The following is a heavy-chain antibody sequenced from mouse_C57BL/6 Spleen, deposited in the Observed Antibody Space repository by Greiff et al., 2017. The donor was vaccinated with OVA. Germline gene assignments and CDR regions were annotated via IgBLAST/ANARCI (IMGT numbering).Heavy chain of an antibody. CDR3: ARGGYGHYYAMDY. Sequence: QVQLQQPGAELVMPGASVKLSCKASGYTFTSYWMHWVTQRPGQGLEWIGEIDPSDSYTNYNQKFKGKSTLTVDKSSSTAYMQLSSLTSEDSAVYYCARGGYGHYYAMDYWGQGTSVTVSS. D-gene: IGHD1-1*01. CDR2: IDPSDSYT. V-gene: IGHV1-69*01. CDR1: GYTFTSYW. J-gene: IGHJ4*01.